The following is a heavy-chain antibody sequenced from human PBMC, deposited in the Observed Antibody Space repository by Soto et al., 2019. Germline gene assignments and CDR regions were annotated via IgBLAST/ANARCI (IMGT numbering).Heavy chain of an antibody. V-gene: IGHV4-59*01. CDR3: ARSIRGYSGYASHIDN. J-gene: IGHJ4*02. CDR2: IFYSGST. Sequence: PSETLSLTCTVSGGSISSYYWSWIRQPPGKGLEWIGYIFYSGSTNYNPSLKSRVTISVDTSYNHFSLKLSSVTAADTAVYYCARSIRGYSGYASHIDNWGQGTQVTVSS. CDR1: GGSISSYY. D-gene: IGHD5-12*01.